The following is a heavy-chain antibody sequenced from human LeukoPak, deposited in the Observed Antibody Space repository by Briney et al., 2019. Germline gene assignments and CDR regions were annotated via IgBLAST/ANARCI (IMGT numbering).Heavy chain of an antibody. CDR2: MYYGGNT. D-gene: IGHD2-21*01. Sequence: SQTLSLTCTVSGYSISSGIYYWGWIRQPPGTGLEWIGSMYYGGNTHYNPSLKSRATISVDTSQNQFSVSLSSVTAADTAVYYCARLVVGPGYSSVSNLAYWSQGTLVTVSS. CDR1: GYSISSGIYY. CDR3: ARLVVGPGYSSVSNLAY. V-gene: IGHV4-39*01. J-gene: IGHJ4*02.